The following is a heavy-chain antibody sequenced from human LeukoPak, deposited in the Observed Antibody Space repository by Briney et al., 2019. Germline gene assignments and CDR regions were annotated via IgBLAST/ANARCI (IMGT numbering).Heavy chain of an antibody. CDR2: ISYDGSNK. Sequence: PGRSLRLSCAASGFTFSSYAMHWVRQAPGKGLEWVAVISYDGSNKYYADSVKGRFTISRDNSKNTLYLQMNSLRAEDTAVYYCARDLVAAAGTEIYYYYYGMDVWGQGTTVTVSS. CDR1: GFTFSSYA. D-gene: IGHD6-13*01. CDR3: ARDLVAAAGTEIYYYYYGMDV. V-gene: IGHV3-30-3*01. J-gene: IGHJ6*02.